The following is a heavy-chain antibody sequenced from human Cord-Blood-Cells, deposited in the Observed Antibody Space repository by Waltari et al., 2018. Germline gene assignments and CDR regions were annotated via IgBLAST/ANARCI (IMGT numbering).Heavy chain of an antibody. Sequence: QVQLAQSGAVVKKPGASGKVSCKAYGDPFTGYYMRRVRQAPGQGLEWMGRINPNRVGTNYGQKFQGRVTMTRDTSISTAYMERSRLRSDDTAVYYCARPLVLGTEGDYWGQGTLVTVSS. CDR2: INPNRVGT. J-gene: IGHJ4*02. D-gene: IGHD7-27*01. CDR1: GDPFTGYY. CDR3: ARPLVLGTEGDY. V-gene: IGHV1-2*06.